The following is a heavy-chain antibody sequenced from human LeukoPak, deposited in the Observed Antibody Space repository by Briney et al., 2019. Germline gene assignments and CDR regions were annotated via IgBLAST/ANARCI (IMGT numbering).Heavy chain of an antibody. J-gene: IGHJ5*02. CDR2: ISAYNGNT. CDR3: ARDPYGSGSYYAESWFDP. Sequence: EASVKVSCKASGYTFTSYGISWVRQAPGQGLEWMGWISAYNGNTNYAQKLQGRVTMTTDTSTSTAYMELRSLRSDDTAVYYCARDPYGSGSYYAESWFDPWGQGTLVTVSS. V-gene: IGHV1-18*01. CDR1: GYTFTSYG. D-gene: IGHD3-10*01.